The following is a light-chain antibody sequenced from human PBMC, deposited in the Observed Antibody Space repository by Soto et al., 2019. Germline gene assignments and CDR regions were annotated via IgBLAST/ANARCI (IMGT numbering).Light chain of an antibody. CDR2: KAS. Sequence: DIQMTQSPSTLSASVGDRVTITCRASETIDSWLAWYQQRSVKPPNLLIYKASTLASGVPSRFSGSGSGTEIAVTINSPQPDDFATYYCQQYHIYSGTFGQGTKV. CDR3: QQYHIYSGT. V-gene: IGKV1-5*03. J-gene: IGKJ1*01. CDR1: ETIDSW.